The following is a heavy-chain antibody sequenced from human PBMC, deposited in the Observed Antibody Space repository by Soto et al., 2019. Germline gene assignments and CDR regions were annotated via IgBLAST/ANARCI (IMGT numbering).Heavy chain of an antibody. J-gene: IGHJ4*02. CDR2: IIPIFGTA. D-gene: IGHD4-17*01. CDR3: ARDPRGDTVTSHFDY. Sequence: GASVKVSCKASGGTFSSYAISWVRQAPGQGLEWMGGIIPIFGTANYAQKFQGRVTITADESTSTAYMELSSLRSEDTAVYYCARDPRGDTVTSHFDYWGQGTLVTVSS. V-gene: IGHV1-69*13. CDR1: GGTFSSYA.